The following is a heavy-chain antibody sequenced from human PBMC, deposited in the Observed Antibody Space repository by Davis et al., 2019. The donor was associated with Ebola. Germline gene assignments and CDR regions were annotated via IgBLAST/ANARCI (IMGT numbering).Heavy chain of an antibody. CDR1: GYTFTSYD. Sequence: AASVKVSCKASGYTFTSYDINWVRQATGQGLEWMGWMNPNSGNTGYAQKFQGRVTFTRDTSASTAYMELSSLRSEDTAVYYCARSYYYDTSGNSLPYFDYWDQGTLVIVSS. D-gene: IGHD3-22*01. V-gene: IGHV1-8*01. J-gene: IGHJ4*02. CDR3: ARSYYYDTSGNSLPYFDY. CDR2: MNPNSGNT.